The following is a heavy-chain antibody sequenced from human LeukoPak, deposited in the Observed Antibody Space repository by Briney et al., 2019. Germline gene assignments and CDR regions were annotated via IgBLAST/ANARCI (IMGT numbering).Heavy chain of an antibody. D-gene: IGHD3-10*01. CDR3: ARGRGGTIIRGYLDS. J-gene: IGHJ4*02. CDR2: VNTNSGGA. V-gene: IGHV1-8*01. CDR1: GYTFTNFD. Sequence: ASVKVSCKASGYTFTNFDIMWVRQATGQGLEWMGWVNTNSGGAGYSQEFQGRVSMTGDHSIGTAYMELSSLRSEDTAIYYCARGRGGTIIRGYLDSWGQGTLVSVSS.